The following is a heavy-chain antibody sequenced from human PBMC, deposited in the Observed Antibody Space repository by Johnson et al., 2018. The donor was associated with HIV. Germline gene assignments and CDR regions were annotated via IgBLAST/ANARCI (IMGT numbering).Heavy chain of an antibody. Sequence: QVQLVESGGGVVQPGGSLRLSCAASGFTFSSYGMLWVRQAPGKGLQWVAFIRYDGSNKYYADSVKGRFTISRDNSKNTLYLQMNSLRAEDTAVYYCARAPRWSQTFDLWGQGTMVTVSS. CDR1: GFTFSSYG. D-gene: IGHD2-15*01. V-gene: IGHV3-30*02. J-gene: IGHJ3*01. CDR3: ARAPRWSQTFDL. CDR2: IRYDGSNK.